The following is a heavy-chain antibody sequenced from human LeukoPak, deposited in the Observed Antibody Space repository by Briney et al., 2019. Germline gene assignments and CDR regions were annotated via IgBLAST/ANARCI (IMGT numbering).Heavy chain of an antibody. J-gene: IGHJ4*02. CDR3: ARARGDY. CDR1: GFTFSSYA. Sequence: PGGSLRLSCAASGFTFSSYAMHWVRQAPGKGLEWVAVISYDGSNKYYADSVKGRFTISRDNAKNTLYLQMNSLRAEDTAVYYCARARGDYWGQGTLVTVSS. V-gene: IGHV3-30-3*01. CDR2: ISYDGSNK.